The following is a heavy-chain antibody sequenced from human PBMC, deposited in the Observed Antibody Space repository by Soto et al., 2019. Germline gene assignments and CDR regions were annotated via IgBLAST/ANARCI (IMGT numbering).Heavy chain of an antibody. CDR2: INDGSEE. CDR1: GFSFSAHG. V-gene: IGHV3-33*01. CDR3: ARDDLFVDNGLDH. J-gene: IGHJ4*02. Sequence: QVQLVESGGGVVRPGTSLRLSCAATGFSFSAHGMHWVRQAPGKGLEWLAVINDGSEEGYAEPARGRATISRDNARNILYLPMDNLRAVYSALYYCARDDLFVDNGLDHWGQGTLVTVSS. D-gene: IGHD1-1*01.